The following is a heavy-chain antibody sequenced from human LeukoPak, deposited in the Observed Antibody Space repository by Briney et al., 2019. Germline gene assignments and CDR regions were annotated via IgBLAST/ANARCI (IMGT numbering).Heavy chain of an antibody. V-gene: IGHV3-33*01. Sequence: PGGSLRLSCAASGFTFSSYGMHWVRQAPGKGLEWVAVIWYDGSKKYYADSVKGRFTISRDNSKNTLYLQMNSLRAEDTAVYYCARDRGRSGSGWSTTAYFDYWGQGTLVTVSS. CDR3: ARDRGRSGSGWSTTAYFDY. D-gene: IGHD6-19*01. CDR1: GFTFSSYG. J-gene: IGHJ4*02. CDR2: IWYDGSKK.